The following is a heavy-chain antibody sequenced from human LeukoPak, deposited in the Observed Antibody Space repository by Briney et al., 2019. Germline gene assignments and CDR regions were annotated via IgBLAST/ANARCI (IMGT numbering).Heavy chain of an antibody. V-gene: IGHV3-9*01. CDR1: GFTFDDYA. Sequence: GGSLRLSCAASGFTFDDYAIHWVRQGPGKGLEWVSGINWNSGSKHYADSVKGRFTISRDNAKNSLYLQMNSLKPEDTALYYCTKDFSSGYYYFDFWGQGTLVTVSS. CDR2: INWNSGSK. CDR3: TKDFSSGYYYFDF. J-gene: IGHJ4*02. D-gene: IGHD3-22*01.